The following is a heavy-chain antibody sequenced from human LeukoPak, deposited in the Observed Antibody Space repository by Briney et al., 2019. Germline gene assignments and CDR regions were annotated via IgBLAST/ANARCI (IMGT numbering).Heavy chain of an antibody. J-gene: IGHJ6*02. D-gene: IGHD5-24*01. CDR1: GGSFSGYY. CDR2: INHSGST. Sequence: SETLSLTCAVYGGSFSGYYWSWIRQPPGKGLEWIGEINHSGSTNYNPSLKSRVTISVDTSKNQFSLKLSSVTAADTAVYYCARINYPPYYYYYYGMDVWGQGTTVTVSS. V-gene: IGHV4-34*01. CDR3: ARINYPPYYYYYYGMDV.